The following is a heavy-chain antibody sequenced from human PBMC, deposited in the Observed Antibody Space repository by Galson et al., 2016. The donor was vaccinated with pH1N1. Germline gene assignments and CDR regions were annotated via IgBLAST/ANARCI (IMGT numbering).Heavy chain of an antibody. Sequence: LSLTCAVSGYSIRNGYFWGWIRQPPGQGLEWIGIIYHSGTTYYNPSLESRVTISVDTSKNQFSLKVKSVTAADTAVYYCARHPRYYDSSGHYFDYWGQGILVTVSS. CDR3: ARHPRYYDSSGHYFDY. J-gene: IGHJ4*02. V-gene: IGHV4-38-2*01. CDR1: GYSIRNGYF. D-gene: IGHD3-22*01. CDR2: IYHSGTT.